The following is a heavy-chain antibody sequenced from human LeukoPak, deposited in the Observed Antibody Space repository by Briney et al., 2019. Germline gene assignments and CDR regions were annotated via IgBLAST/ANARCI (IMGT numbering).Heavy chain of an antibody. Sequence: SETLSLTCTVSRGSFSSYYWSWIRQPPGRGLEWIGHIYSSGSTNYSPSLKSRVTISVDTSKNLFSLKLTSVTAADTAVYFCARVTASLSFYYGMDVWGQGTTVTVSS. V-gene: IGHV4-59*01. J-gene: IGHJ6*02. CDR2: IYSSGST. CDR1: RGSFSSYY. CDR3: ARVTASLSFYYGMDV. D-gene: IGHD2-21*02.